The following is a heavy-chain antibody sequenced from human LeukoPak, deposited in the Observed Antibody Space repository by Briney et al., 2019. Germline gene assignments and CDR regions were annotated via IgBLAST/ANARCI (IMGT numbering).Heavy chain of an antibody. Sequence: GGSLRLSCAASGFTFSSYDMHWVRQATRKGLEWVSAIGTAGDTYYPGSVKGRFTISRENAKNSLYLQMNSLRAGDTAVYYCARNCGGDCLHAFDIWGQGTMVTVSS. J-gene: IGHJ3*02. V-gene: IGHV3-13*01. CDR3: ARNCGGDCLHAFDI. CDR1: GFTFSSYD. CDR2: IGTAGDT. D-gene: IGHD2-21*02.